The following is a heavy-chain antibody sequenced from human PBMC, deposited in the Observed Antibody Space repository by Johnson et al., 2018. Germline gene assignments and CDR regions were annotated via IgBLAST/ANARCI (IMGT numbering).Heavy chain of an antibody. V-gene: IGHV3-9*01. CDR3: AKDHLVFQEYFQH. CDR2: ISWNCGSI. J-gene: IGHJ1*01. Sequence: VQLVESGGGLVQPGRSLRLSCAASGFTFDDYAMHWVRQAPGKGLEWVSGISWNCGSIGYADSVKGRFTISRDNAKNSLYLQMNSLRAEDTALYYCAKDHLVFQEYFQHWGQGTLVTVSS. D-gene: IGHD2-21*01. CDR1: GFTFDDYA.